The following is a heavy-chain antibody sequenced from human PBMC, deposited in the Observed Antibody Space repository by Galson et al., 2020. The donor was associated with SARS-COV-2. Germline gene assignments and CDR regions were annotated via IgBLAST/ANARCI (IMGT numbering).Heavy chain of an antibody. CDR1: GGSISSYY. J-gene: IGHJ4*02. Sequence: SETLSLTCTVSGGSISSYYWSWIRQPLGKGLEWIGYIYYSGSTNYNPSLKSRVTISVDTSKNQFSLKLSSVTAADTAVYYCARGRYFDWLLDYYFDYWGQGTLVTVSS. CDR3: ARGRYFDWLLDYYFDY. D-gene: IGHD3-9*01. V-gene: IGHV4-59*01. CDR2: IYYSGST.